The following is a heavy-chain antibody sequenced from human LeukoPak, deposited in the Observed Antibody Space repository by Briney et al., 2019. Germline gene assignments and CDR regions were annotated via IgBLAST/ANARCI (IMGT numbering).Heavy chain of an antibody. CDR3: VYSSGWYADFDY. Sequence: WETLSLTCAVYGLSFSDYYWSWVRQPPGKGLEWIGEINHSGSTNYNPSLKSRVTISVDTSKNQFSLKLSSVTAADTAVYYCVYSSGWYADFDYWGQGTLVTVSS. CDR2: INHSGST. D-gene: IGHD6-19*01. CDR1: GLSFSDYY. J-gene: IGHJ4*02. V-gene: IGHV4-34*01.